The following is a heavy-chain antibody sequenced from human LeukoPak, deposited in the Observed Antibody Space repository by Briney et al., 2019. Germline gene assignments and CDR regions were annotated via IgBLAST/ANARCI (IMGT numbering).Heavy chain of an antibody. CDR2: IWYDGSNK. J-gene: IGHJ3*02. Sequence: PGGSLRLSCAVSGFTFSSYGMHWVRQAPGKGLEWVAVIWYDGSNKYYADSVKGRFTISRDNSKNTLYLQMNSLRAEDTAVYYCARAYIVYAFDIWGQGTMVTVSS. D-gene: IGHD2/OR15-2a*01. CDR3: ARAYIVYAFDI. CDR1: GFTFSSYG. V-gene: IGHV3-33*01.